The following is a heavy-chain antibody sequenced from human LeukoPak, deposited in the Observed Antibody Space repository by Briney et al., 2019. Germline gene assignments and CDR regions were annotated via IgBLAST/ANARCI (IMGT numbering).Heavy chain of an antibody. D-gene: IGHD2-2*01. Sequence: SETLSLTCTASGCSMSSSSYYWGWIRPPPGKGLEWIGSIYYSGSTYYTQSLKSRVTISVDTSKNPFSLRLSCVTAADTAVYYCARPLGYCSSTNCYGDYWGQGTLVTVSS. CDR1: GCSMSSSSYY. V-gene: IGHV4-39*01. CDR2: IYYSGST. CDR3: ARPLGYCSSTNCYGDY. J-gene: IGHJ4*02.